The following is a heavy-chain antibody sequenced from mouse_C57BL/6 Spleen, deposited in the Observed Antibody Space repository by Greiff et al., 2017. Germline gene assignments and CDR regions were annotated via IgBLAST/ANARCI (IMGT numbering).Heavy chain of an antibody. D-gene: IGHD1-1*01. CDR3: ARTIYYYGSSPAWFAY. V-gene: IGHV5-17*01. CDR2: ISSGSSTI. CDR1: GFTFSDYG. Sequence: DVKLVESGGGLVKPGGSLKLSCAASGFTFSDYGMHWVRQAPEKGLEWVAYISSGSSTIYSADTVKGRFTISRDNAKNTLFLQMTSLRSEDTAMYYCARTIYYYGSSPAWFAYWGQGTLVTVSA. J-gene: IGHJ3*01.